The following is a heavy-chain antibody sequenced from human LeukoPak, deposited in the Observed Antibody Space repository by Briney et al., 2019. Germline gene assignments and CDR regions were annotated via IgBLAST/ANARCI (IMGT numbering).Heavy chain of an antibody. D-gene: IGHD1-26*01. V-gene: IGHV3-23*01. J-gene: IGHJ4*02. Sequence: GGSLRLSCAASGFTVSSNYMNWVRQAPGKGLEWVSAISGSGGSTYYADSVKGRFTISRDNSKNTLYLQMNSLRAEDTAVYYCAKQGGSFPFGDYWGQGTLVTVSS. CDR3: AKQGGSFPFGDY. CDR2: ISGSGGST. CDR1: GFTVSSNY.